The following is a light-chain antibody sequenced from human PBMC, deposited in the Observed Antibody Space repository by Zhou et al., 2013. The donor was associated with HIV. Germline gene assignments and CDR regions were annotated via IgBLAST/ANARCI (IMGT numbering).Light chain of an antibody. V-gene: IGKV1-39*01. Sequence: DIQMTQSPSSLSASVGDRVTITCRASQIIDSYLNWYQQKVGKAPKLLIYGTYILQSGVPSRFSGSGSGTDFTLTISSLQPEDFATYYCQQSYSTPSITFGQGTRLEIK. CDR3: QQSYSTPSIT. CDR1: QIIDSY. CDR2: GTY. J-gene: IGKJ5*01.